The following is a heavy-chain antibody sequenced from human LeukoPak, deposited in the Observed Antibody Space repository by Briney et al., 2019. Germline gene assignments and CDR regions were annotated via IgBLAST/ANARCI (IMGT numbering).Heavy chain of an antibody. D-gene: IGHD5-12*01. CDR2: IYYSGST. V-gene: IGHV4-39*01. CDR1: GGSISSSSYY. CDR3: ATRGYSSRRAYYFNY. Sequence: SETLSLTCTVSGGSISSSSYYWGWIRQPPGKGLEWIGSIYYSGSTYYNPSLKSRVTISVDTSKNQFSLKLSSVTAADTAVYYCATRGYSSRRAYYFNYWGQGTLVTVSS. J-gene: IGHJ4*02.